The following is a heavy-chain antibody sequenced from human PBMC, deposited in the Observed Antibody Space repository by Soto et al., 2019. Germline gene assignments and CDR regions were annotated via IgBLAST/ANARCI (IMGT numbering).Heavy chain of an antibody. D-gene: IGHD2-15*01. J-gene: IGHJ6*02. V-gene: IGHV1-69*13. CDR2: IIPIFGTA. CDR1: GGTFSSYA. CDR3: ARGDVVVVAAIRYYYYGMDV. Sequence: ASVKVSCKASGGTFSSYAISWVRQAPGQGLEWMGGIIPIFGTANYAQKFQGRVTITADESTSTAYMELSSLRSEDTAVYYCARGDVVVVAAIRYYYYGMDVWGQGTTVTVSS.